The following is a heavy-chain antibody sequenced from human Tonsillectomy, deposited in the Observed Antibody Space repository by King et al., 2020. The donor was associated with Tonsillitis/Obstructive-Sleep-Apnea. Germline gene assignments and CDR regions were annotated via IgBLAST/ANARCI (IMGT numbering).Heavy chain of an antibody. CDR3: ARGFLTVTTDEPILKYYYYYMDV. V-gene: IGHV3-48*03. CDR1: GFTFSSYE. Sequence: VQLVESGGGLVQPGGSLRLSCAASGFTFSSYEMNWVRQAPGKGLEWVSYISSSGSTIYYADSVKGRFTISRDNAKNSLYLQMNSLRAEDTAVYYCARGFLTVTTDEPILKYYYYYMDVWGKGTTVTVSS. J-gene: IGHJ6*03. D-gene: IGHD4-11*01. CDR2: ISSSGSTI.